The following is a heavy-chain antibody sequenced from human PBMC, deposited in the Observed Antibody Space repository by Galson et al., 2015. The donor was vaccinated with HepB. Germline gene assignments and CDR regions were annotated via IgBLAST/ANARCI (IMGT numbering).Heavy chain of an antibody. Sequence: SLRLSCAASGFSVSSNYMSWVRQAPGKGLEWVSVIYTGGSTYYADSVRGRFSISRDNSRNTLYLQMNSLGAEDTALYYCAKGYGLFDSWGQGTLVTVSS. CDR2: IYTGGST. D-gene: IGHD5-18*01. J-gene: IGHJ5*01. V-gene: IGHV3-53*01. CDR3: AKGYGLFDS. CDR1: GFSVSSNY.